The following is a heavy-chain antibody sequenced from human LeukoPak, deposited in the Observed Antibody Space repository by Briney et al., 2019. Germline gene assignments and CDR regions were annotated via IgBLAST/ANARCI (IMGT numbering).Heavy chain of an antibody. D-gene: IGHD5-24*01. J-gene: IGHJ6*03. CDR2: ISSSSSYI. CDR3: ARGMATIDGYYYYMDV. V-gene: IGHV3-21*01. CDR1: GFTFSSYS. Sequence: AGGSLRLSCAASGFTFSSYSMNWVRQAPGKGLEWVSSISSSSSYIYYADSVKGRFTISRDNAKNSLYLQMNSLRAEDTAVYYCARGMATIDGYYYYMDVWGKGTTVTVSS.